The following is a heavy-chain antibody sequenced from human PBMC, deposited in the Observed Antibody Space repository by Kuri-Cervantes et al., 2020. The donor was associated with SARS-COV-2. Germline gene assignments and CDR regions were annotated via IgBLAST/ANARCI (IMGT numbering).Heavy chain of an antibody. CDR1: GFTFSSYS. V-gene: IGHV3-21*01. CDR3: ASRPPPGELGELRVSGMWSDAFDI. J-gene: IGHJ3*02. Sequence: GGSLRLSCAASGFTFSSYSMNWVRQAPGKGLEWVSSISSSSSYIYYADSVKGRFTISRDNAKNSLYLQMNSLRAEDTAVYYCASRPPPGELGELRVSGMWSDAFDIWGRGTMVTVSS. D-gene: IGHD1-26*01. CDR2: ISSSSSYI.